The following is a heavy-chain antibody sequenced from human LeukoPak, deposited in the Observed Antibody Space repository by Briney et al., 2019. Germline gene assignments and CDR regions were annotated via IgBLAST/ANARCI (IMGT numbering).Heavy chain of an antibody. CDR3: AKDLRGSLTFDP. V-gene: IGHV3-30*18. Sequence: GGSLRLSCAASGFTFSSYGMHWVRQAPGKGLEWVAVISYDGSNKYNADSVKGRFTISRDNSKNTLYLQMNSLRAKDTAVYYCAKDLRGSLTFDPWGQGTLVTVSS. CDR1: GFTFSSYG. J-gene: IGHJ5*02. CDR2: ISYDGSNK.